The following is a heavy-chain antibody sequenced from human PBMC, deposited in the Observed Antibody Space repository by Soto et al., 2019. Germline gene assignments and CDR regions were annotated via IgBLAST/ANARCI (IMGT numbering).Heavy chain of an antibody. CDR3: ARGDYGDY. J-gene: IGHJ4*02. CDR2: ISTYNGHT. Sequence: QVQLVQSGAEVEKPGASVKVSCKASGYTFTTYGITWVRQAPGQGLEWMGWISTYNGHTNYAQKLQGRVTMTTDTSTGTGYMELRNLRSDDTAVYYCARGDYGDYWGQGTLVTVSS. V-gene: IGHV1-18*01. CDR1: GYTFTTYG.